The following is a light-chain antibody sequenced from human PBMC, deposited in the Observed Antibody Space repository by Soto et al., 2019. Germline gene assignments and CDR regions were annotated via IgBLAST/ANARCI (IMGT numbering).Light chain of an antibody. CDR3: SSFTRSSTVI. V-gene: IGLV2-18*02. CDR2: EVS. CDR1: SSDVGSYNR. Sequence: QSVLTQPPSVSGSPGQSVTISCTGTSSDVGSYNRVSWYQQRPGTAPKLMIYEVSNRPPGVPDRFSGSKSGNTASLTVSGLQAEDEADYYCSSFTRSSTVIFGGGTQLTVL. J-gene: IGLJ2*01.